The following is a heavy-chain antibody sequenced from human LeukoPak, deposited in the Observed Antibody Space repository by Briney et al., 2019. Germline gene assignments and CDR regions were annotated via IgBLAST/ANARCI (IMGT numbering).Heavy chain of an antibody. CDR2: MYHSGSS. Sequence: SETLSLTCTVSGYSISSGYHWGWIRQPPGKGLEWIGSMYHSGSSYYNPSLKSRVTISVDTSNNQFSLKLTSVTAADTAVYYCARLNGEIVVVPATLDSSSGAFDIWGQGTMVTVSS. D-gene: IGHD2-2*01. CDR3: ARLNGEIVVVPATLDSSSGAFDI. V-gene: IGHV4-38-2*02. CDR1: GYSISSGYH. J-gene: IGHJ3*02.